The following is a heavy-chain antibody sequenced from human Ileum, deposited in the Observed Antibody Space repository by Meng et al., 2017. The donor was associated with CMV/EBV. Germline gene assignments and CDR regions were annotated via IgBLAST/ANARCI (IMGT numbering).Heavy chain of an antibody. V-gene: IGHV1-69*05. CDR1: GGTFSSYA. Sequence: EASGGTFSSYAISWVRQAPGQGLEWMGGIIPIFGTANYAQKFQGRVTITTDESTSTAYMELSSLRSEDTAVYYCARSRLRLYNWFDPWGQGTLVTVSS. CDR3: ARSRLRLYNWFDP. J-gene: IGHJ5*02. D-gene: IGHD4-17*01. CDR2: IIPIFGTA.